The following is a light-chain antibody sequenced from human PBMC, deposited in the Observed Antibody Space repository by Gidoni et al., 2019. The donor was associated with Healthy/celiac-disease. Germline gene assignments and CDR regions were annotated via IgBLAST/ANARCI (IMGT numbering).Light chain of an antibody. Sequence: EIVFTQSPATLSLSPGDSATLSCRASQSVSSYLAGYQQKPGQAPRLLIYDAANRATGIPARFSGSGSGTDFTLTISSLEPEDFAVYYCQQRSNWPLTFGGGTKVEIK. J-gene: IGKJ4*01. CDR2: DAA. CDR3: QQRSNWPLT. V-gene: IGKV3-11*01. CDR1: QSVSSY.